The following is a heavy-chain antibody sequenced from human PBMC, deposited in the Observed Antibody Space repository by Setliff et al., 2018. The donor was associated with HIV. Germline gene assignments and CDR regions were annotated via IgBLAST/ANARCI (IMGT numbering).Heavy chain of an antibody. V-gene: IGHV4-59*01. Sequence: LSLTCKVSGAPISSYYWNWIRQPPGKGLEWIGYIYNSGYSNSKPSLKSRVTISLDTSKNQFSPKLSSVTAADTAVYYCARGDGYRANDAYYDTGMDVWGQGITVTVSS. D-gene: IGHD5-12*01. J-gene: IGHJ6*02. CDR3: ARGDGYRANDAYYDTGMDV. CDR1: GAPISSYY. CDR2: IYNSGYS.